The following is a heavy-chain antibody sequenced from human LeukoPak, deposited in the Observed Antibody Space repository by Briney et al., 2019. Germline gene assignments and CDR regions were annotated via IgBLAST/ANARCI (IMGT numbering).Heavy chain of an antibody. V-gene: IGHV4-39*07. CDR3: ARVGYSYGYPWYFDY. CDR1: GGSVSSSSYY. CDR2: IYHSGST. J-gene: IGHJ4*02. Sequence: SETLSLTCTVSGGSVSSSSYYWAWIRQPPGKGLEWIGSIYHSGSTYYNPSLKSRVTISVDTSKNQFSLKLSSVTAADTAVYYCARVGYSYGYPWYFDYWGQGTLVTVSS. D-gene: IGHD5-18*01.